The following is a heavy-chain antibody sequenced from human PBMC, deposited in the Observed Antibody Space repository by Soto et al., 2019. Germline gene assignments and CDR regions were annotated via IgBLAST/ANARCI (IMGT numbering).Heavy chain of an antibody. CDR1: GFTFSSYG. Sequence: QVQLVESGGGVVQPGRSLRLSCAASGFTFSSYGMHWVRQAPGKGLECVAVISYDGSNKYYADSVKGRFTISRDNSKNTLYLQMNSLRAEDTAVYYCAKDRYYYGSGSYYRYYYYYGMDVWGQGTTVTVSS. D-gene: IGHD3-10*01. CDR3: AKDRYYYGSGSYYRYYYYYGMDV. V-gene: IGHV3-30*18. J-gene: IGHJ6*02. CDR2: ISYDGSNK.